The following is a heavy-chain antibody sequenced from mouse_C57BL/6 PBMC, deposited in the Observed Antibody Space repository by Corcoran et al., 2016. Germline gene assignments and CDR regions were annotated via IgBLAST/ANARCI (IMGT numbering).Heavy chain of an antibody. J-gene: IGHJ2*01. Sequence: QIQLQQTGPELVKPGASVKISCKASGYAFSNYSMHWVKQRHGKGLECIGQIYPGDGDTNYNGKFKGKATLTADKSSSTAYMQLSSLTSEDSAVYFCARRGYGSSLIDYWGQGTTLTVSS. CDR1: GYAFSNYS. CDR3: ARRGYGSSLIDY. V-gene: IGHV1-80*01. CDR2: IYPGDGDT. D-gene: IGHD1-1*01.